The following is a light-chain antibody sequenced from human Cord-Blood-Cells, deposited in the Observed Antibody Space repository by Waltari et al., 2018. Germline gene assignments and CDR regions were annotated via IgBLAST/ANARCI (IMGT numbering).Light chain of an antibody. CDR3: QQSYSTPQT. J-gene: IGKJ1*01. Sequence: DIQMTQSPSSLSASVGASVTITCRASQSISSYLNWYQQKPGKAPKLLIYAASSLQSGVPSRFSGSGSGTDFTLTISSLQPEDFATYYCQQSYSTPQTCGQGTKVEIK. V-gene: IGKV1-39*01. CDR1: QSISSY. CDR2: AAS.